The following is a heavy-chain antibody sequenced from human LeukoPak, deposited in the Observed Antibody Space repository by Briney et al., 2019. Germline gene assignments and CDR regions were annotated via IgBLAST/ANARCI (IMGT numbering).Heavy chain of an antibody. CDR1: GDTFTTYY. V-gene: IGHV1-46*01. J-gene: IGHJ4*02. D-gene: IGHD2-2*01. CDR3: ARDGLCRGTSCYDY. Sequence: ASVRVSCKASGDTFTTYYIHWVRQAPGQGLERMGMINPSGVGTSDAQKFQGRVTMTRDTSTSTVHMALSSLRSEDTAIYYCARDGLCRGTSCYDYWGQGTLVTVSS. CDR2: INPSGVGT.